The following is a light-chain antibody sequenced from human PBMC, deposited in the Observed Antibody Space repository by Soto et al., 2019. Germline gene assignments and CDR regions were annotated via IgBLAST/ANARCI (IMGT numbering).Light chain of an antibody. Sequence: DIQMTQSPSTVSASVGDRVAITCRASDNIDTWVAWYQQKPGEAPKLLIYKASTLKSGVPSRFSGSGSGTEFTLTISSLQPDDFATYYCQHYNSYSEAFGQGTKVELK. CDR1: DNIDTW. CDR3: QHYNSYSEA. J-gene: IGKJ1*01. CDR2: KAS. V-gene: IGKV1-5*03.